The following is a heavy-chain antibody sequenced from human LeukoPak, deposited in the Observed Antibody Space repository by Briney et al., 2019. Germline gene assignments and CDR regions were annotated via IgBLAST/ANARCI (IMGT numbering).Heavy chain of an antibody. CDR2: INPSGGST. J-gene: IGHJ4*02. Sequence: ASVKVSCKASGCTFTSYYMHWVRQAPGQGLEWMGIINPSGGSTSYAQKFQGRVTMTRDTSTSTVYMELSSLRSEDTAVYYCARDIYDSSGYHYFDYWGQGTLVTVSS. CDR1: GCTFTSYY. CDR3: ARDIYDSSGYHYFDY. D-gene: IGHD3-22*01. V-gene: IGHV1-46*01.